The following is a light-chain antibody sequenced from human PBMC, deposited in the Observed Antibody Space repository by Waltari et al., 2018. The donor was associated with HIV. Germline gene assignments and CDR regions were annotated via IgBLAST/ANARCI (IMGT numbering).Light chain of an antibody. CDR2: RNN. CDR3: ATRDGSLKV. V-gene: IGLV1-47*01. CDR1: SSNIGSKY. Sequence: QSVLTQPPSASGTPGQGVTISCVGDSSNIGSKYVYWYQQLPGTAPKVLIYRNNQRPSGVPDRFSGSKSGASASLTISGLRSADEAVYFCATRDGSLKVFGGGTKLTVL. J-gene: IGLJ3*02.